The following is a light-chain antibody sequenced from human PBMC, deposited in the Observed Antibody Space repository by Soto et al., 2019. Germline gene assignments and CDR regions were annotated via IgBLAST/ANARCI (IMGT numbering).Light chain of an antibody. CDR1: QNVSTY. CDR3: HQRRNLLT. CDR2: NAP. V-gene: IGKV3-11*01. Sequence: DIVLTQSPATLSLSPGERATLSCRASQNVSTYLAWYQQKPGQGPRLLIYNAPNRATGIPARFSGRGSGTDFSLTINSLEREDFAVYYCHQRRNLLTFGGGTKVDIK. J-gene: IGKJ4*01.